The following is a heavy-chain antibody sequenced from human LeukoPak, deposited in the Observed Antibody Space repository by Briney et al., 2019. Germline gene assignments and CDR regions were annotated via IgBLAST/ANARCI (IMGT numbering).Heavy chain of an antibody. Sequence: GGSLRLSCEASGFTFDDYAMHWVRQPPGKGLEWVSRISWDGDSTIYADSVKGRFTISRDNSKNTLYLQMNSLRAEDTAVHYCAKAAGSYLGYGFDYWGQGTLVTVSS. J-gene: IGHJ4*02. CDR3: AKAAGSYLGYGFDY. V-gene: IGHV3-43D*04. CDR2: ISWDGDST. CDR1: GFTFDDYA. D-gene: IGHD1-26*01.